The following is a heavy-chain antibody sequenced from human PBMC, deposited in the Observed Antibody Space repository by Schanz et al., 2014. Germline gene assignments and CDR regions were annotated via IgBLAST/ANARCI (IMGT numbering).Heavy chain of an antibody. Sequence: QVQLVQSGAEVKKPGASVKVSCKASGYTFIDYYMHWVRQAPGQGLEWVGWIDPNGGATNHAQMLQGRVTMTRDTSISAACMELSGLTSDDTAVYFCARDTSGKNSGDFDYWGQGTLVTVSS. CDR2: IDPNGGAT. CDR1: GYTFIDYY. V-gene: IGHV1-2*02. CDR3: ARDTSGKNSGDFDY. J-gene: IGHJ4*02. D-gene: IGHD2-21*01.